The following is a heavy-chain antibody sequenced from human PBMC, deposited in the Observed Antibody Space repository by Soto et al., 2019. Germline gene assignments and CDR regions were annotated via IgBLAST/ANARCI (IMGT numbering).Heavy chain of an antibody. J-gene: IGHJ6*02. V-gene: IGHV3-30*18. Sequence: QVQLVESGGGLVQPGGSLRLTCVASGFTFGSHGMHWVRQAPGKGLEWVAVISYDETNEHYVDCVKGRFTISRDNSKSILYLQMNRLRPEHTAVYKCAKDLRTTISNYGMDVWGQGTTVTVSS. CDR3: AKDLRTTISNYGMDV. CDR1: GFTFGSHG. CDR2: ISYDETNE.